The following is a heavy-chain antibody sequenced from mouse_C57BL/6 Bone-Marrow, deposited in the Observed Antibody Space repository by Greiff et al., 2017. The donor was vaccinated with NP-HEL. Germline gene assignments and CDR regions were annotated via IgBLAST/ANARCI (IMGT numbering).Heavy chain of an antibody. CDR1: GYSITSGYY. V-gene: IGHV3-6*01. D-gene: IGHD2-3*01. CDR3: ARAYDGYWGFAY. J-gene: IGHJ3*01. Sequence: EVQLVESGPGLVKPSQSLSLTCSVTGYSITSGYYWNWIRQFPGNKLEWMGYISYDGSNNYKPSLKNRISITRDTSKNQLFLKLNSVTTEDTATYDCARAYDGYWGFAYWGQGTLVTVSA. CDR2: ISYDGSN.